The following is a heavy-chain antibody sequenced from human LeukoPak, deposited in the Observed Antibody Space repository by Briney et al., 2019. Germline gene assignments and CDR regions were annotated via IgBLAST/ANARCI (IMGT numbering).Heavy chain of an antibody. D-gene: IGHD6-13*01. CDR2: ISSRSATI. J-gene: IGHJ4*02. V-gene: IGHV3-48*01. CDR3: ARDPLSSSSFDL. Sequence: GGSLGLSCAASGFTFTSYNMNWVRQAPGKGREWVSYISSRSATIYYADSVKGRFTISSDDAKNSLNLQINSLRAEDTAVYYCARDPLSSSSFDLWGQGTLVTVSS. CDR1: GFTFTSYN.